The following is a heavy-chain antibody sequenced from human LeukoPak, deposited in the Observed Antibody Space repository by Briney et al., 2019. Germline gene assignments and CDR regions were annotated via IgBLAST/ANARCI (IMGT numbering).Heavy chain of an antibody. V-gene: IGHV3-30*02. J-gene: IGHJ4*02. Sequence: PPGGSLRLSCAASGFTFSSYGMHWVRQAPGKGLEWVAFIRYDGSNKYYADSVKGRFTISRDNSKNTLYLQMNSLRAEDTAVYYCAREGSSSGWYFGFASWGKGPLVTVSS. D-gene: IGHD6-19*01. CDR3: AREGSSSGWYFGFAS. CDR1: GFTFSSYG. CDR2: IRYDGSNK.